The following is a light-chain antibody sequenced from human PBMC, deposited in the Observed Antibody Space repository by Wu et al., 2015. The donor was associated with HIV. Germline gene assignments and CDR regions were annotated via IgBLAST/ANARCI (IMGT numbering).Light chain of an antibody. CDR2: GAS. CDR3: QQYGSSVT. Sequence: EIVLTQSPGTLSLSPGERATLSCRASQSVSSSYLAWYQQKPGQAPRLLIYGASSRATGIPDRFSGSGSGTDFTLTISRLEPEDFAVYYCQQYGSSVTFGLGTKVDIK. V-gene: IGKV3-20*01. CDR1: QSVSSSY. J-gene: IGKJ3*01.